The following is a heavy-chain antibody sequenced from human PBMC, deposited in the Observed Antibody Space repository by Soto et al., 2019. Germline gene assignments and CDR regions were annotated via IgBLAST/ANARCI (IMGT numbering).Heavy chain of an antibody. CDR1: GYTFTRYE. J-gene: IGHJ4*02. CDR2: MNPNSGDT. CDR3: ARKNHDFDC. Sequence: ASVKVSCKASGYTFTRYEINWVRQAPGQGLEWMGWMNPNSGDTGYAQKFQGRVTLTRNTSINTVYMELSSLKSDDTAVYYCARKNHDFDCWGQGTLVTVAS. V-gene: IGHV1-8*01.